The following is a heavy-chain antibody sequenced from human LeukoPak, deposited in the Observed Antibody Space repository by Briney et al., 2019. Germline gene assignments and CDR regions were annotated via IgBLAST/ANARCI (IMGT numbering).Heavy chain of an antibody. CDR3: ARGSIAARPDY. J-gene: IGHJ4*02. Sequence: SETLSLTCAVYGGSFSGYYWSWIRQPPGKGLEWIGEINHSGSTNYNPSLKSRVTISVDTSKNQFSLKLSSVTAADTAVYYCARGSIAARPDYWGQGTLVTVSS. CDR2: INHSGST. D-gene: IGHD6-6*01. CDR1: GGSFSGYY. V-gene: IGHV4-34*01.